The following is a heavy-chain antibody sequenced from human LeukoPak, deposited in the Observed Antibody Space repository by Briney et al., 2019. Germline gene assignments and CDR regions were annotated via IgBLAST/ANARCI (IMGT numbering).Heavy chain of an antibody. Sequence: KPGGSLRLSCSASGFTFSDYYMSWIRQAPGKGLEWLSYISSRGSKTYYADSVKGRITISRDNAKNSLYPQMNSLRADDTAVYYCVRGQHVEHDYWGQGTLVTVSS. V-gene: IGHV3-11*01. CDR2: ISSRGSKT. D-gene: IGHD1/OR15-1a*01. CDR1: GFTFSDYY. CDR3: VRGQHVEHDY. J-gene: IGHJ4*02.